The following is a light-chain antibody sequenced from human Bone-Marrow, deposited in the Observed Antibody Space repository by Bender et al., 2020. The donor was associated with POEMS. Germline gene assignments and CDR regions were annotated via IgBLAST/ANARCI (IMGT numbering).Light chain of an antibody. CDR3: TSYGGSDNWV. J-gene: IGLJ3*02. Sequence: QSVLTQPPSVSGAPGQRVTISCTGSSSNTGSGYDINWYQHLPGTAPKVLIYENNNRPSGVPDRFSGSKSGTSASLAVSGLQAEDEADYYCTSYGGSDNWVFGGGTKLTVL. CDR2: ENN. CDR1: SSNTGSGYD. V-gene: IGLV1-40*01.